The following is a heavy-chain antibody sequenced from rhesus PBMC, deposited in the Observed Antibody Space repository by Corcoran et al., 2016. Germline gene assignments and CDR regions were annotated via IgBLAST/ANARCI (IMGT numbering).Heavy chain of an antibody. J-gene: IGHJ1*01. CDR1: GGSISGSY. D-gene: IGHD1-26*01. V-gene: IGHV4-169*01. CDR3: ARVGITGTTGYFEF. Sequence: QLQLQESGPGLVKPSETLSVTCAVSGGSISGSYWSGIRPAPGKGLVWIVYIFGRGSSTKYNPSRKSRVTLSVDTSKSQFSVKLISVTAADTAVYYCARVGITGTTGYFEFWGQGALVTVSS. CDR2: IFGRGSST.